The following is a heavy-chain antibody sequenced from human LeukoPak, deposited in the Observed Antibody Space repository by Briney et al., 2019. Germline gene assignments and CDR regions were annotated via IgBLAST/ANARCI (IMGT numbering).Heavy chain of an antibody. D-gene: IGHD2-15*01. CDR2: INPNSGGT. Sequence: GASVKVSCKASGYTFTGYYMHWVRQAPGQGLEWMGWINPNSGGTNYAQKFQGRVTMTRDTSISTAYMELSRLRSDDTAVYYCAREGCSGGSCYHRLTEKRYYFDYWGQGTLVTVSS. CDR3: AREGCSGGSCYHRLTEKRYYFDY. J-gene: IGHJ4*02. CDR1: GYTFTGYY. V-gene: IGHV1-2*02.